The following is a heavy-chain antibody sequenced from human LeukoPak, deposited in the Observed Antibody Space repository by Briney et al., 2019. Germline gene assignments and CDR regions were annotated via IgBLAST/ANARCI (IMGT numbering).Heavy chain of an antibody. J-gene: IGHJ4*02. Sequence: GGSLRLSCAASGFTFGNHWMTWVRQPQGKWLEWLAHIKEDGSETAYVDSVRGRFTISRDNAKNSLYLQTSSLRDEDTAVYYCARDRGFFLFDYWGQGTLVSVSS. CDR3: ARDRGFFLFDY. CDR1: GFTFGNHW. V-gene: IGHV3-7*01. CDR2: IKEDGSET. D-gene: IGHD3-10*01.